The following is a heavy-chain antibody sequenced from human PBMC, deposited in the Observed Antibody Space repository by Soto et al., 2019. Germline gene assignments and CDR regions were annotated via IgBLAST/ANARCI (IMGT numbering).Heavy chain of an antibody. CDR3: ARARRFYDSGSYDIANDAFDV. Sequence: ETLSLACTVSGDSVSSGSYYWTWVREPPGKGLEWIGHIYYTWSTNYNPSLQSRVTMSMDTSNNQFSLELTSVTAADTAFYYCARARRFYDSGSYDIANDAFDVWGQGTMVTVSS. V-gene: IGHV4-61*01. CDR1: GDSVSSGSYY. CDR2: IYYTWST. D-gene: IGHD3-22*01. J-gene: IGHJ3*01.